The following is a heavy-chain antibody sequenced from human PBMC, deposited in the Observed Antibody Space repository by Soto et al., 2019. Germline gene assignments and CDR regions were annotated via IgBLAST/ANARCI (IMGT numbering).Heavy chain of an antibody. V-gene: IGHV5-51*01. CDR1: GYSFTIYW. CDR2: IHPGDSDT. J-gene: IGHJ6*02. Sequence: GESMKISCEASGYSFTIYWIGWVRQMPGKGLEWMGIIHPGDSDTKYSPSFQGQVTISVDKSITTAYLQWSSLKASDTAMYYCARTPGXEVAASLEYYYFSGMDVWGPGTTVTVSS. D-gene: IGHD2-15*01. CDR3: ARTPGXEVAASLEYYYFSGMDV.